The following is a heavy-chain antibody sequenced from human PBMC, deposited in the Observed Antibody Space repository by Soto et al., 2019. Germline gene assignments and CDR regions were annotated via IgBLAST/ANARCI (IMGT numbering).Heavy chain of an antibody. CDR2: IGTAGDT. V-gene: IGHV3-13*01. CDR1: GFTFSSYD. D-gene: IGHD2-8*01. J-gene: IGHJ4*02. CDR3: ARGRYCTNGVCSSIDY. Sequence: GGSLRLSCAASGFTFSSYDMHWVRQATGKGLEWVSAIGTAGDTYYPDSVKGRFTISRENAKNSLYLQMNSLRAGDTAVYYCARGRYCTNGVCSSIDYWGQGTLVTVSS.